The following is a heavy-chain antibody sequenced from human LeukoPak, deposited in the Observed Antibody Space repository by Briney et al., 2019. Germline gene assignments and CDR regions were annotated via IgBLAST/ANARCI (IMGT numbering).Heavy chain of an antibody. D-gene: IGHD3-10*01. CDR2: ISPSSSYT. CDR3: AKGLAMVRGVIIPFGY. J-gene: IGHJ4*02. CDR1: GFTFSDYY. V-gene: IGHV3-11*05. Sequence: PGGSLRLSCAASGFTFSDYYLSWVRQAPGKGLEWVSFISPSSSYTNYADSVKGRFTISRDNSKNTLFLQMNSLRAEDTAVYYCAKGLAMVRGVIIPFGYWGQGTLVTVSS.